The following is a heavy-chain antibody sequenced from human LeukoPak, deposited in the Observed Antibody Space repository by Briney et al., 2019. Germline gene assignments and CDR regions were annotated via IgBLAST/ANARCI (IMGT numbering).Heavy chain of an antibody. CDR3: ARGHRRITIFGVGLFDC. J-gene: IGHJ4*02. Sequence: PSETLSLTCAVSGGSFSGYYWSWIRQPPGKGLEWIGEINHSGSTNYSPSLTSRVTISVDTPKNQLSLKLSSVTAADTAVYYCARGHRRITIFGVGLFDCWGQGTLVTVSS. CDR1: GGSFSGYY. D-gene: IGHD3-3*01. V-gene: IGHV4-34*01. CDR2: INHSGST.